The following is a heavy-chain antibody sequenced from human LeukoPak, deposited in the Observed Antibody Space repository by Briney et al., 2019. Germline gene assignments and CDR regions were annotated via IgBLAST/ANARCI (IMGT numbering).Heavy chain of an antibody. V-gene: IGHV4-34*01. CDR3: ARESNYHGSGTGWFDP. D-gene: IGHD3-10*01. Sequence: SETLSLTCAVYGGSFSGYYWSWIRQPPGKGLEWIGEINHSGSTNYNPSLKSRVTISLDTSRNQLSLKLSSVTAADTAVYYCARESNYHGSGTGWFDPWGQGTLVTVSS. J-gene: IGHJ5*02. CDR2: INHSGST. CDR1: GGSFSGYY.